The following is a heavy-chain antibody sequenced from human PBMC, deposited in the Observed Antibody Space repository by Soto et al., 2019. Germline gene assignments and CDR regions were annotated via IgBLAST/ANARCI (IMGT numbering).Heavy chain of an antibody. D-gene: IGHD6-6*01. CDR2: ISGSGGST. Sequence: EVQLLESGGGLVQPGGSLRLSCAASGFTFSSYAMSWVRQAPGKGLEWVSAISGSGGSTYYADSVKGRFTISRDNSKNTLYLQMNSLRAEDTAVYYCAKDQFGSSIAAHPRWFDPWGQGTLVTVSS. V-gene: IGHV3-23*01. J-gene: IGHJ5*02. CDR3: AKDQFGSSIAAHPRWFDP. CDR1: GFTFSSYA.